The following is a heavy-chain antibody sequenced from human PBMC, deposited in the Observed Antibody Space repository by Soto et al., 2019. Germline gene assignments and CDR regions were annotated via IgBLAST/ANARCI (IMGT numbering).Heavy chain of an antibody. CDR1: GFTFSTYP. Sequence: LRLSCAASGFTFSTYPMSWVRQAPGKGLEWVSGISGSGISTYYTDSVKGRFTISRDNSKDTVFLQMNSLRDEDTAVYYCVKPPVITASYYYYDMDVWGQGTTVTVSS. D-gene: IGHD4-4*01. CDR2: ISGSGIST. V-gene: IGHV3-23*01. CDR3: VKPPVITASYYYYDMDV. J-gene: IGHJ6*02.